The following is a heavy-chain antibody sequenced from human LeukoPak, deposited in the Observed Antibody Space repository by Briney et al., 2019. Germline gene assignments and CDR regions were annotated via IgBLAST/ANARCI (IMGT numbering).Heavy chain of an antibody. CDR1: GYAFTGYY. Sequence: ASVTVSCKASGYAFTGYYIHWVRQAPGQGLEWMGWINPNSGGTNYAQNFQGRVTMTRDTSIGTAYMELSRLRSDDTAVYYCARPSIVGGSASNTPFDYWGQGTLVTVSS. D-gene: IGHD1-26*01. J-gene: IGHJ4*02. V-gene: IGHV1-2*02. CDR3: ARPSIVGGSASNTPFDY. CDR2: INPNSGGT.